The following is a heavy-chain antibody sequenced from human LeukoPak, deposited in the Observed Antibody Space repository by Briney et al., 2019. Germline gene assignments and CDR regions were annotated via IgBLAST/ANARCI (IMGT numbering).Heavy chain of an antibody. CDR3: ARDPTGGAPYYFDF. D-gene: IGHD1-14*01. CDR1: GYTFTGYY. V-gene: IGHV1-2*02. J-gene: IGHJ4*02. CDR2: INPNSGGT. Sequence: GASVKVSCKASGYTFTGYYMHWVRQAPGQGLEWMGWINPNSGGTNYAQKFQGRVTMTRDTSISTAYMELSRLRSDDTAVYYCARDPTGGAPYYFDFWGQGTLVTVSS.